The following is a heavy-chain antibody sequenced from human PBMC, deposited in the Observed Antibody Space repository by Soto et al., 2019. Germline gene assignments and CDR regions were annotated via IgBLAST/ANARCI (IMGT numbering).Heavy chain of an antibody. Sequence: QVHLVQSGAEVKSPGASVKISCKTSGYTFTNYGITWVRQAPGQGLEWVGWVNGDSGNTNYAPKMEGRVTMTTDASTSTADMELMRLRSDDTGVYYCSRGSGLNDGSDLWGQGTVVTV. V-gene: IGHV1-18*01. CDR2: VNGDSGNT. CDR3: SRGSGLNDGSDL. CDR1: GYTFTNYG. J-gene: IGHJ3*01.